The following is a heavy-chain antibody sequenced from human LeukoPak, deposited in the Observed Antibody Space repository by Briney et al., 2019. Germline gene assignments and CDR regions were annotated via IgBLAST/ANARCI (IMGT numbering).Heavy chain of an antibody. CDR3: ARPRRGTTWSSSFDF. Sequence: KTSETLSLTCTVFGPSISSDNYYWGWIRQSPGKGLEWIGGIYYSGTTYYNPSLKSRVMLSVDTLKNQFFLTLNSVTAADTGVYYCARPRRGTTWSSSFDFWGQGIPVTVSS. CDR2: IYYSGTT. V-gene: IGHV4-39*01. CDR1: GPSISSDNYY. J-gene: IGHJ4*02. D-gene: IGHD6-13*01.